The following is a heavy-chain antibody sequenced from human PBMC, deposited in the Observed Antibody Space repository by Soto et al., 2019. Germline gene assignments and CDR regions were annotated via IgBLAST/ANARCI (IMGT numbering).Heavy chain of an antibody. CDR2: ISYDGTNK. Sequence: GGSLRLSCAASGFSFSIFLLTWVRQAPGKGREWLALISYDGTNKFYADSGKGRFTISRDNSKSTLYLQVDSLRPEDAAVYYCARDPKTSGGQHWAFNYFDSWGQGTLVTVS. V-gene: IGHV3-30-3*01. CDR3: ARDPKTSGGQHWAFNYFDS. J-gene: IGHJ4*02. CDR1: GFSFSIFL. D-gene: IGHD7-27*01.